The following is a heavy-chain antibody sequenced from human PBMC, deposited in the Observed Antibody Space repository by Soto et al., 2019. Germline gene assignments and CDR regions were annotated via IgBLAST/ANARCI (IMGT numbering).Heavy chain of an antibody. D-gene: IGHD5-12*01. CDR2: ISYDGSNK. CDR1: GFTFSSYG. CDR3: AKSTYNGYPFDY. J-gene: IGHJ4*02. Sequence: QVQPVESGGGVVQPGRSLRLSCAASGFTFSSYGMHWVRQAPGKGLEWVAVISYDGSNKYYADSVKGRFTISRDNSKNTLYLQMNSLRAEDTAVYYCAKSTYNGYPFDYWGQGTLVTVSS. V-gene: IGHV3-30*18.